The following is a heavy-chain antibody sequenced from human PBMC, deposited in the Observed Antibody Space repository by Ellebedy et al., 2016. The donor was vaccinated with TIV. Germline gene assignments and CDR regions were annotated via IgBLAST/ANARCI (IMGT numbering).Heavy chain of an antibody. CDR3: AAGWELPY. D-gene: IGHD1-26*01. J-gene: IGHJ4*02. Sequence: GESLKISCAASGFTFSSYAMSWVRQAPGKGLEWVSTISASGVSTYYADSVRGRFPISRDKSNHTVYLQMNSLRAEDTALYYCAAGWELPYWGQGTLVTVSS. CDR2: ISASGVST. V-gene: IGHV3-23*01. CDR1: GFTFSSYA.